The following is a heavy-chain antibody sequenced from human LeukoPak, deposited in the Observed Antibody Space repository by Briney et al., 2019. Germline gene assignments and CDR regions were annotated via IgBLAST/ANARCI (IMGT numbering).Heavy chain of an antibody. V-gene: IGHV3-23*01. Sequence: GGSLRLSCAASGFTFSSYAMHWARQAPGKGLEWVSAISGSGGSTYYADSVKGRFTISRDNSKNTLYLQMNSLRAEDTAVYYCVRNRFRHDYWGQGTLVAVSS. CDR3: VRNRFRHDY. D-gene: IGHD2/OR15-2a*01. CDR2: ISGSGGST. CDR1: GFTFSSYA. J-gene: IGHJ4*02.